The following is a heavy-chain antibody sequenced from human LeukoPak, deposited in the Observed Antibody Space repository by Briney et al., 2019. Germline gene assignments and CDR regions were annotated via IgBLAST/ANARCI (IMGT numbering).Heavy chain of an antibody. CDR1: GYSFTSYW. D-gene: IGHD3-22*01. CDR3: ASIRPDYYDSSGYSDY. Sequence: GESLKISCKGSGYSFTSYWIGWVRQMPGKGLEWMGIIYPGDSDTRYSPSFQGQVTISADKSISTAYLQWSSLKASDTAMYYCASIRPDYYDSSGYSDYWGQGTLVTVSS. CDR2: IYPGDSDT. V-gene: IGHV5-51*01. J-gene: IGHJ4*02.